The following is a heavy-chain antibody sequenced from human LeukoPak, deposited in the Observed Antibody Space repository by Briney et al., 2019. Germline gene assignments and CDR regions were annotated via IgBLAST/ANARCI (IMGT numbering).Heavy chain of an antibody. V-gene: IGHV1-3*01. CDR3: ARVGGSYYDWFDP. CDR2: INAGNGNT. Sequence: GASVKVSCKASGYTFTSYAMHWVRQAPGQRLEWMGWINAGNGNTKYSQKFQGRVTITRDTSASTAYMELSSLRSEDTAVYYCARVGGSYYDWFDPWGQGTLVTVSS. J-gene: IGHJ5*02. CDR1: GYTFTSYA. D-gene: IGHD1-26*01.